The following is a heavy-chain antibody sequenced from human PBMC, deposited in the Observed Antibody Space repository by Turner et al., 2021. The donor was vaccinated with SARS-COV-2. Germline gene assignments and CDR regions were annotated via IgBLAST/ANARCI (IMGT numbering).Heavy chain of an antibody. D-gene: IGHD5-18*01. CDR1: GFTFSSYA. CDR2: SSGGGGST. CDR3: AKGYSYDLDP. Sequence: EVQLLESGGGLVQPGGSLRLSCAASGFTFSSYAMKWVRQAPGKGLEWVSASSGGGGSTFYADSVKGRFTISRDNSKNTLYLQMNSLRAEDTAVYYCAKGYSYDLDPWGQGTLVTVSS. J-gene: IGHJ5*02. V-gene: IGHV3-23*01.